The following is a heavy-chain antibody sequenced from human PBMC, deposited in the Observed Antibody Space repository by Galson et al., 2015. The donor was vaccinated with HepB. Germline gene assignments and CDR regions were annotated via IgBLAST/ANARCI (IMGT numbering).Heavy chain of an antibody. CDR2: ISDSGDNT. CDR3: ARDSPQAYCRSTMCYWGADF. CDR1: GFTFTDYA. Sequence: SLRLSCAASGFTFTDYALTWVRQTPGKGPEWVSTISDSGDNTYYADSVRGRFTISRDDSASTLSLQMNSLTADDTAVYYCARDSPQAYCRSTMCYWGADFWGQGTLVTVSS. D-gene: IGHD2-2*01. V-gene: IGHV3-23*01. J-gene: IGHJ4*02.